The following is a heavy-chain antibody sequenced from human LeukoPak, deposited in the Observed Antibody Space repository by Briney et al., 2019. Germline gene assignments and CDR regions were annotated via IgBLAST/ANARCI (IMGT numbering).Heavy chain of an antibody. CDR3: ARDRYYYDSSGYYYFDY. V-gene: IGHV4-59*01. Sequence: PSETLSLTRTVSGGSISSYYWSWIRQPPGKGLEWIGYIYYSGSTNYNPSLKSRVTISVDTSKNQFSLKLSSVTAADTAVYYCARDRYYYDSSGYYYFDYWGQGTLVTVSS. CDR2: IYYSGST. CDR1: GGSISSYY. D-gene: IGHD3-22*01. J-gene: IGHJ4*02.